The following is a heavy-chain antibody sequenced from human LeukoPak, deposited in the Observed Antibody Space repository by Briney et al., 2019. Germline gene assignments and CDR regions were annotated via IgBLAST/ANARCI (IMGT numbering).Heavy chain of an antibody. CDR3: ARASSSLVRFLEWSFDY. D-gene: IGHD3-3*01. Sequence: SETLSLTCTVSGDSFRSSTYYWGWIRQPPEKGLEWIASISYSGSTYHNPSLKSRVTISVDTSKNQFSLKLSSVTAADTAVYYCARASSSLVRFLEWSFDYWGQGTLVTVSS. CDR1: GDSFRSSTYY. CDR2: ISYSGST. J-gene: IGHJ4*02. V-gene: IGHV4-39*01.